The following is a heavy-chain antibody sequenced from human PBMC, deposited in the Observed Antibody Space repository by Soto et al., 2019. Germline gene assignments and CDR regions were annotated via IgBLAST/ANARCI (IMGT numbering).Heavy chain of an antibody. Sequence: LETLSLTCAVSGASFSGSYWTWVRRPPGEGLEWIGEIHDNGSSSYNPSLKSRVTISVDTSKMQFSLKLRSVTVADTAIYYCARGRPYGGGFDPWGQGTLVTVSS. CDR3: ARGRPYGGGFDP. J-gene: IGHJ5*02. D-gene: IGHD2-8*01. CDR1: GASFSGSY. V-gene: IGHV4-34*01. CDR2: IHDNGSS.